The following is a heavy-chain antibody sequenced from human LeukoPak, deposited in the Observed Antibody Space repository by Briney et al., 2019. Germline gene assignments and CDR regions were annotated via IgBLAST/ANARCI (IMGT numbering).Heavy chain of an antibody. Sequence: PGGPLRLSCAASGLTFSKYWMSWVRQAPGKGLEWVAIINEDGTGKYYVDSVKGRFTISRDNAENALYLQMNSLRAEDTAVYYCARDYYDTTGYYYFDYWGQGTLVTVSS. CDR3: ARDYYDTTGYYYFDY. V-gene: IGHV3-7*04. J-gene: IGHJ4*02. D-gene: IGHD3-22*01. CDR2: INEDGTGK. CDR1: GLTFSKYW.